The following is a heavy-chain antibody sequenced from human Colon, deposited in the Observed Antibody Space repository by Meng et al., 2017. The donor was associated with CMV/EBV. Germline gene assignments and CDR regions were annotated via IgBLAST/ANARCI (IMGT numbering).Heavy chain of an antibody. D-gene: IGHD2-21*01. CDR3: TKEGYVVVREGWGMDV. CDR2: ITFRSFI. J-gene: IGHJ6*02. CDR1: GFYVNSFA. Sequence: GESLKISCAASGFYVNSFAMHWVRLVPGKGLEWISFITFRSFIHYADSLEGRISISRDNARNSVYLHMDSLRAEDTAVYYCTKEGYVVVREGWGMDVWGQGTTVTVSS. V-gene: IGHV3-21*04.